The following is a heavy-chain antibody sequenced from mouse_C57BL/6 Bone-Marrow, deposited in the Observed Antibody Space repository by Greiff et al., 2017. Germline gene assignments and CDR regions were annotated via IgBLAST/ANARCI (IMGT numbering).Heavy chain of an antibody. CDR1: GYTFTDYN. D-gene: IGHD1-1*01. Sequence: DVKLQESGPELVKPGASVKIPCKASGYTFTDYNMDWVKQSHGKSLEWIGDINPNNGGTIYNQKFKGKATLPVDKSSSTAYMELRSLTSEDTAVYYCARRDSYYGSSPFAYWGQGTLVTVSA. V-gene: IGHV1-18*01. CDR2: INPNNGGT. J-gene: IGHJ3*01. CDR3: ARRDSYYGSSPFAY.